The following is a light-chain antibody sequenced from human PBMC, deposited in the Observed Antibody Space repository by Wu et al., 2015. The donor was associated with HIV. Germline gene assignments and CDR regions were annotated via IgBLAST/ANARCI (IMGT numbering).Light chain of an antibody. CDR1: ETINTW. CDR3: QQYHAYPWT. V-gene: IGKV1-5*03. J-gene: IGKJ1*01. Sequence: DIQMTQSPSTLSASVGDRVTITCRASETINTWLAWYQQKPGEAPKLLIYKASSLETGVPSRFSGSGSGTEFTLTITSLQPDDFATYHCQQYHAYPWTFGQGTKVEIK. CDR2: KAS.